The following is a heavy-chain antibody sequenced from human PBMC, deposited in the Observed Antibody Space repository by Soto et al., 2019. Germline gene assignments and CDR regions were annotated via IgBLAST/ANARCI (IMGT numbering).Heavy chain of an antibody. CDR2: TYYRSKWYY. D-gene: IGHD3-22*01. Sequence: SQTPSLTCALSGGSVSSKNAALDWIRQSPSRGLEWLGRTYYRSKWYYNYALSVKSRITINPHTSKNQFSLQLDSVTSEDTAVYYCARDRTYDYDRSGYSKPFDPWGQGTLVTVSS. V-gene: IGHV6-1*01. J-gene: IGHJ5*02. CDR3: ARDRTYDYDRSGYSKPFDP. CDR1: GGSVSSKNAA.